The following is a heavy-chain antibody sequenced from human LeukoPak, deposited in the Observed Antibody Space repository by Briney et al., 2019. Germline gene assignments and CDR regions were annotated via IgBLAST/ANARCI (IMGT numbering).Heavy chain of an antibody. CDR3: AKDRLAVSGDFDY. J-gene: IGHJ4*02. V-gene: IGHV3-30*02. D-gene: IGHD6-19*01. Sequence: GGSLRLSCATSGFTFSTYGIHWVRQGPGKGLEGVAFVQYDGNNKYYADSVKGRFTISRDSSMNTVFLQMNSLRAEDTALYYCAKDRLAVSGDFDYWGQGTLVIVSS. CDR2: VQYDGNNK. CDR1: GFTFSTYG.